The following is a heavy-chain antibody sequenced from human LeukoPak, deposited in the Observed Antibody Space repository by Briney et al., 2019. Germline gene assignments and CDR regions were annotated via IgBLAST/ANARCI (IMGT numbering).Heavy chain of an antibody. Sequence: PGGSLRLSXAASGFTFSSYAMSWVRQTPGKGLEWVSAISGSGGSTYYADSVKGRFTISRDNSKNTLYLQMNSLRAEDTAVYYCAKYGGVEPTYYFDYWGQGTLVTVSS. CDR1: GFTFSSYA. D-gene: IGHD1-14*01. V-gene: IGHV3-23*01. CDR2: ISGSGGST. J-gene: IGHJ4*02. CDR3: AKYGGVEPTYYFDY.